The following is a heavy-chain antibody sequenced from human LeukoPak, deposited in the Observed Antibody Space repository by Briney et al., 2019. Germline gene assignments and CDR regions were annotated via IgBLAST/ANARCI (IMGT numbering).Heavy chain of an antibody. V-gene: IGHV3-48*03. Sequence: PGGSLRLSCAASGFTFSSYEMNWVRQAPGKGLEWVSYISSSGSTIYYADSVKGRFTISRDNAKNSLYLQMNSLRAEDTAVYYCAIWQWLVRGEQTYYMDVWGKGTTVTVSS. CDR1: GFTFSSYE. CDR3: AIWQWLVRGEQTYYMDV. J-gene: IGHJ6*03. D-gene: IGHD6-19*01. CDR2: ISSSGSTI.